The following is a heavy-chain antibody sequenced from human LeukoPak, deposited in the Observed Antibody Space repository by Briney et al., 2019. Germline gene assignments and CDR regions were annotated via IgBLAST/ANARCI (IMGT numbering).Heavy chain of an antibody. Sequence: GASVKVSCKASGYTFRQDSISWVRQAPGKGLEWMGWVSPSHTTRVYAQQFQGRVTMTADTNTNPVSMELRRLRSDDTAVYFCARDYILPLETDNGDGFAIWGQGTVVSVSS. CDR3: ARDYILPLETDNGDGFAI. CDR1: GYTFRQDS. CDR2: VSPSHTTR. D-gene: IGHD3-3*02. V-gene: IGHV1-18*01. J-gene: IGHJ3*02.